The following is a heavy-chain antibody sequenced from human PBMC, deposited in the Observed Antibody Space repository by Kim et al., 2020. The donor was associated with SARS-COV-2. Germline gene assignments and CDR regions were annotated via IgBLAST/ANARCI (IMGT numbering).Heavy chain of an antibody. CDR3: ARLNYDYIWGTYGLGYFDY. CDR1: GDSVSRATYY. J-gene: IGHJ4*02. Sequence: SETLSLTCSVSGDSVSRATYYWGWVCQPPGKGLEWIGSVYYTGSTYYSPSPGSRVTISVDTSKNQFSLKLTSVTAADTAVYYCARLNYDYIWGTYGLGYFDYWGPGALVTVSS. V-gene: IGHV4-39*01. D-gene: IGHD3-16*01. CDR2: VYYTGST.